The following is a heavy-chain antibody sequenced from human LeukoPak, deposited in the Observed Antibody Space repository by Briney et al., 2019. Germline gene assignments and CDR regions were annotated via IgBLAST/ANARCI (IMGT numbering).Heavy chain of an antibody. CDR1: GITLSNYG. D-gene: IGHD3-22*01. V-gene: IGHV3-23*01. J-gene: IGHJ4*02. Sequence: GGSLRLSCVVSGITLSNYGMSWVRQAPGKGLEWVAGISDSGGSTKYADSVRGRFTISRDNPKNTLHLQMNSLRAEDTAVYSCAKRGVVIRVILVGFHKEAYYFDSWGQGALVTVSS. CDR2: ISDSGGST. CDR3: AKRGVVIRVILVGFHKEAYYFDS.